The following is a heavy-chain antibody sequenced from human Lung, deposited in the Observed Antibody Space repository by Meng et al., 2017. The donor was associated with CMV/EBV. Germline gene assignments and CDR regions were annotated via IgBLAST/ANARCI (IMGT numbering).Heavy chain of an antibody. J-gene: IGHJ6*02. D-gene: IGHD3-3*01. Sequence: GSLRLXCAVYGGSFSGYYWSWIRQPPGKGLEWIGEINHSGSTNYNPSLKSRVTISVDTSKNQFSLKLSSVTAADTAVYYCARVQFTIFGVVRGRAVWGQWNXV. CDR2: INHSGST. CDR3: ARVQFTIFGVVRGRAV. V-gene: IGHV4-34*01. CDR1: GGSFSGYY.